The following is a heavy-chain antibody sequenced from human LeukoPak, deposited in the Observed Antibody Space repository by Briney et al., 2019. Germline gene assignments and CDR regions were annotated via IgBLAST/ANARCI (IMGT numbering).Heavy chain of an antibody. CDR2: MYTSGST. Sequence: SETLSLTCTVSGGSISSYYWSWIRQPAGQGLEYVGRMYTSGSTNYNPSLKSRVTISVDTSKNQFSLKLSSVTAADTAVYYCARGYDGSGYYYRNWYFDLWGRGTLVTVSS. J-gene: IGHJ2*01. D-gene: IGHD3-22*01. V-gene: IGHV4-4*07. CDR3: ARGYDGSGYYYRNWYFDL. CDR1: GGSISSYY.